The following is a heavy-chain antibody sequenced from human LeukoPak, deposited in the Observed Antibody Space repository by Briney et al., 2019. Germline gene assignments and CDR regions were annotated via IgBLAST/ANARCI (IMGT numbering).Heavy chain of an antibody. CDR1: GFTFSSYN. V-gene: IGHV3-21*01. CDR3: AREGYYDILTGRRGMDV. CDR2: ISSDTSYI. Sequence: GGSLRLSCAASGFTFSSYNMNWVRQAPGKGLEWVSLISSDTSYIHYADSVKGRFTISRDNAKNSVFLQMNSLRAEDTAVYYCAREGYYDILTGRRGMDVWGQGTTVTVSS. D-gene: IGHD3-9*01. J-gene: IGHJ6*02.